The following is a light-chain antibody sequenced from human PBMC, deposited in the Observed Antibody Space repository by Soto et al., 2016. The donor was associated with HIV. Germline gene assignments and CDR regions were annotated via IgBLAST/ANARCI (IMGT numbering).Light chain of an antibody. J-gene: IGKJ3*01. CDR3: QQLDSYLPFT. CDR2: AAS. V-gene: IGKV1-NL1*01. CDR1: QGISSS. Sequence: DIQMTQSPSSLSASVGDRVTITCRASQGISSSLAWYQQKPGEAPKLLLYAASRLESGVPSRFSGSGSGTDFTLTISSLQPEDFATYYCQQLDSYLPFTFGPGTKLDI.